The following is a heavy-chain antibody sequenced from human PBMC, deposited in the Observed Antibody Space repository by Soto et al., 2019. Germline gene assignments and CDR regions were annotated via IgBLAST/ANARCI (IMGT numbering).Heavy chain of an antibody. CDR3: AKDSNKYSSSLRGRYFDY. CDR1: GFTFRNFA. J-gene: IGHJ4*02. V-gene: IGHV3-23*04. CDR2: ISGSGRMT. D-gene: IGHD4-4*01. Sequence: EAQLVESGGELVQPGGSLRLSCAASGFTFRNFAMTWVRQAPGKGLEWVSGISGSGRMTYYAHSVKGHFTISRDNSKNTLLLQMNSLGAEDTAVYYCAKDSNKYSSSLRGRYFDYWGQGIGVTVSS.